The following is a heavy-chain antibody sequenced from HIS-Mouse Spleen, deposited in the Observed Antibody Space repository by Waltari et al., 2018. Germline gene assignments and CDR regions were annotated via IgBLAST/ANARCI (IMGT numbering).Heavy chain of an antibody. D-gene: IGHD6-13*01. Sequence: QLQLQESGPGLVKPSETLSLTCTVSGGSISSSSYYWGWIRQPPGKGLGWIGSIYYSGSTYYNPALKSRVTMSVDTSKNQFSRKLSSVTAADTAVYYCAREIPYSSSWYDWYFDLWGRGTLVTVSS. J-gene: IGHJ2*01. CDR2: IYYSGST. V-gene: IGHV4-39*07. CDR3: AREIPYSSSWYDWYFDL. CDR1: GGSISSSSYY.